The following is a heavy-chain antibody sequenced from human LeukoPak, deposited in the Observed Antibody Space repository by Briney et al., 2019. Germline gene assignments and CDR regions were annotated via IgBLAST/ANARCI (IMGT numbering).Heavy chain of an antibody. D-gene: IGHD3-16*02. Sequence: SQTLSLTCTVSGGSISSGDYYWSWIRQPPGKGLEWIGYIYYSGSTYYNPSLKSRVTISVDTSKNQFSLKLSSVTAADTAVYYCARGRYYDYVWGSYRYTQFDYWGQGTLVTVSS. V-gene: IGHV4-30-4*01. J-gene: IGHJ4*02. CDR1: GGSISSGDYY. CDR3: ARGRYYDYVWGSYRYTQFDY. CDR2: IYYSGST.